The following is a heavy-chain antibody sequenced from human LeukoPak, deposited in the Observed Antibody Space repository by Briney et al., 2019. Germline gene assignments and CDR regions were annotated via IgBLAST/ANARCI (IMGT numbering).Heavy chain of an antibody. Sequence: ASVKVSCKASGYTFTSYGISWVRQAPGQGLEWMGWISAYNGNTNYAQKLQGRVTMTTDTSTSTAYMELRSLRSDDTAVYYCARDARFTYYYDSSGYCLDYWGQGTLVTVSS. V-gene: IGHV1-18*01. D-gene: IGHD3-22*01. J-gene: IGHJ4*02. CDR2: ISAYNGNT. CDR1: GYTFTSYG. CDR3: ARDARFTYYYDSSGYCLDY.